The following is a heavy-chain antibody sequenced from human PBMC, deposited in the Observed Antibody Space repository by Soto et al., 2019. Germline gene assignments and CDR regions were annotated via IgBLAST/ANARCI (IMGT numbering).Heavy chain of an antibody. CDR2: INHSGST. Sequence: SETLSLTCAVYGGSFSGYYWSWIRQPPGKGLEWIGEINHSGSTNYNPSLKSRVTISVDTSKNQFSLKLSSVTAADTAVYYCARGDLKQLVDYWGQGTLVTVSS. D-gene: IGHD6-6*01. J-gene: IGHJ4*02. CDR1: GGSFSGYY. V-gene: IGHV4-34*01. CDR3: ARGDLKQLVDY.